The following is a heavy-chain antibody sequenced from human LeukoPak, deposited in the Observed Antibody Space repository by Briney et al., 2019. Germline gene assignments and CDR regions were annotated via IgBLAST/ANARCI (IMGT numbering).Heavy chain of an antibody. V-gene: IGHV1-18*04. Sequence: GASVKVSCKASGYTFSNYGISWVRQAPGLGLEWTGWTSYNGNTNYAQKFQDRVTMTTDTSTTTAYMELRSLESDDTAVYYCARHSGSVWQALGYWGQGTLVTVSS. CDR3: ARHSGSVWQALGY. CDR2: TSYNGNT. D-gene: IGHD6-19*01. CDR1: GYTFSNYG. J-gene: IGHJ4*02.